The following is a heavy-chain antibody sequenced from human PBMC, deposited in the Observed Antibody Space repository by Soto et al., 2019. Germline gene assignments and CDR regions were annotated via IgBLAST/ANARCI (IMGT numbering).Heavy chain of an antibody. CDR2: ISGSGGST. V-gene: IGHV3-23*01. CDR3: AKSFDYVDWFDP. CDR1: GFTFSSYA. Sequence: GGSLRLSCAASGFTFSSYAMSWVRQAPGKGLEWVSAISGSGGSTYYADFVKGRFTISRDNSKNTLYLQMNSLRAEDTAVYYCAKSFDYVDWFDPWGQGTLVTVSS. D-gene: IGHD3-9*01. J-gene: IGHJ5*02.